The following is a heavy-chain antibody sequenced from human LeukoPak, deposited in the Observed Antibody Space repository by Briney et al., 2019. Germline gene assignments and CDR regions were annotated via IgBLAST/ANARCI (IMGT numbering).Heavy chain of an antibody. CDR2: ISYTGNT. D-gene: IGHD3-10*01. CDR1: GGSISPYF. J-gene: IGHJ5*02. V-gene: IGHV4-59*01. Sequence: SETLSLTCTVSGGSISPYFWSWIRQPPGKGLEWIGYISYTGNTNYNPSLKSRVTISVDTSKNQFSLQLTSVTAADTAVYYCARDDYRGVTNFDPWGQGTLVTASS. CDR3: ARDDYRGVTNFDP.